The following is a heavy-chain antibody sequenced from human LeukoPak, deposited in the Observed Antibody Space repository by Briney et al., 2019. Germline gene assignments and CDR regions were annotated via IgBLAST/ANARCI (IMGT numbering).Heavy chain of an antibody. J-gene: IGHJ4*02. Sequence: GGSLRLSCAASGFTFSSYAMHWVRQAPGKGLEWVAVISYDGSNKYYADSVKGRSTISRDNSKNTLYLQMNSLRAEDTAVYYCARDIQIAAAGTMLFWGQGTLVTVSS. V-gene: IGHV3-30-3*01. CDR2: ISYDGSNK. CDR1: GFTFSSYA. D-gene: IGHD6-13*01. CDR3: ARDIQIAAAGTMLF.